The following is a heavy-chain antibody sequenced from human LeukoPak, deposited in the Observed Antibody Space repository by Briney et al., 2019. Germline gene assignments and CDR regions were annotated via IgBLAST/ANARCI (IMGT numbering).Heavy chain of an antibody. J-gene: IGHJ4*02. CDR1: GGSISSSSYY. CDR2: IYYSGSA. V-gene: IGHV4-39*01. D-gene: IGHD1-14*01. CDR3: ARQTESYYFDY. Sequence: SETLSLTCTASGGSISSSSYYWGWIRQPPGKGLEWIGSIYYSGSAYYNPSLKSRVTISVDTSKNQFSLKLRSVTAADTAVYHCARQTESYYFDYWGQGTLVTVSS.